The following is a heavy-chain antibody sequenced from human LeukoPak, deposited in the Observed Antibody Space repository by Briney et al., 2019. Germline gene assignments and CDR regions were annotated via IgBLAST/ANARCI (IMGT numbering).Heavy chain of an antibody. CDR2: IYAGGST. V-gene: IGHV3-53*01. J-gene: IGHJ4*02. D-gene: IGHD6-19*01. CDR1: GFTVSSNY. Sequence: GGSLRLSCAASGFTVSSNYMSWVRQAPGKGLEWVSVIYAGGSTYCADSVKGRFTISRDNSKNTLYLQMNSLRAEDTAVYYCAKDTPHEQWLVRIFDYWGQGTLVTVSS. CDR3: AKDTPHEQWLVRIFDY.